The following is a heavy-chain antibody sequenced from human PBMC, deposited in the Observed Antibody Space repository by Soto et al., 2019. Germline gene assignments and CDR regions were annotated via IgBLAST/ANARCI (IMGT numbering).Heavy chain of an antibody. CDR3: ARLTGDTLYYYGMDV. CDR2: IYPGDSDT. V-gene: IGHV5-51*07. D-gene: IGHD7-27*01. J-gene: IGHJ6*02. CDR1: GYSFTSYW. Sequence: PGESLKISFKGSGYSFTSYWIGWVHQMPGKGLEWMGIIYPGDSDTRYSPSFQGQVTISADKSISTAYLQWSSLKASDTAMYYCARLTGDTLYYYGMDVWGQGTTVTVSS.